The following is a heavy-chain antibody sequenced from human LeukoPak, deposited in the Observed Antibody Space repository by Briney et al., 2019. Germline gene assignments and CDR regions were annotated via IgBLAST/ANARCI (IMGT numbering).Heavy chain of an antibody. V-gene: IGHV3-15*01. D-gene: IGHD1-26*01. Sequence: PGGSLRLSCAASGFTFSNAWMSWVRQAPGKGLEWGGRIKSKTDGGTTDYAAPVKGRFTISRDDSKNTLYLQMNSLKTEDTAVYYCTTGWDTYDYWGQGTLVTVSS. CDR2: IKSKTDGGTT. CDR1: GFTFSNAW. J-gene: IGHJ4*02. CDR3: TTGWDTYDY.